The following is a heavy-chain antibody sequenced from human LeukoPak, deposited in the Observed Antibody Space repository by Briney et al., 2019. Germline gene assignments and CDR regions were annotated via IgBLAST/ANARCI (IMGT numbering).Heavy chain of an antibody. CDR3: ATLPGGPVAGLWVLDY. J-gene: IGHJ4*02. CDR2: ISGSGGST. D-gene: IGHD6-19*01. CDR1: GGSFSGYY. V-gene: IGHV3-23*01. Sequence: ETLSLTCGVYGGSFSGYYWSWVRQAPGKGLEWVSAISGSGGSTYYADSVKGRFTISRDNSKNTLYLQMNSLRAEDTAVYYCATLPGGPVAGLWVLDYWGQGALVTVSS.